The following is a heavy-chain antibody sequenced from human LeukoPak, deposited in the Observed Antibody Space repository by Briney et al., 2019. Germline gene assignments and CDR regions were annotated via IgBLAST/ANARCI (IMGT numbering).Heavy chain of an antibody. D-gene: IGHD3-22*01. CDR1: GYTFTSYY. CDR3: ARDSGSSGRDAFDI. V-gene: IGHV1-46*01. Sequence: ASVKVSCKASGYTFTSYYMHWVRQAPGQGLEWMGIINPSGGSTSYAQKFQGRGTMTRDTSTGTVYMGLSRLRSEDTAVYYCARDSGSSGRDAFDIWGQGTMVTVSS. CDR2: INPSGGST. J-gene: IGHJ3*02.